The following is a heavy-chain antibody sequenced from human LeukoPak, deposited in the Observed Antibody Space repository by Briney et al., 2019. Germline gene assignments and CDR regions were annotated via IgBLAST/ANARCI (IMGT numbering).Heavy chain of an antibody. D-gene: IGHD3-10*01. CDR3: ARGPGSRGIFDY. V-gene: IGHV3-53*01. Sequence: GGSLRLSCAVSGFTVSAHRMSWVRQAPGKGLECVSFLYTGGDTYYADSVKGRFTISRDNSKNTLYLQMNSLRAEDTAVYYCARGPGSRGIFDYWGQGTLVTVSS. J-gene: IGHJ4*02. CDR2: LYTGGDT. CDR1: GFTVSAHR.